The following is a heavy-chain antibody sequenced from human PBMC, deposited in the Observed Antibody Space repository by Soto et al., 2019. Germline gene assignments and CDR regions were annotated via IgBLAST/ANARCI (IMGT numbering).Heavy chain of an antibody. CDR3: AAGDSSDTGDH. CDR1: GDTLSTHG. V-gene: IGHV1-69*01. Sequence: QVQLVQSGAEVKKPGSSVKCCCKASGDTLSTHGISWVRQAPGQGLEWMGGTIPIIGTTDYAEKFQGRVTITADESTTTSYKELSSLRPDDTAVYYCAAGDSSDTGDHWGQGTLVTVSS. D-gene: IGHD5-18*01. CDR2: TIPIIGTT. J-gene: IGHJ4*02.